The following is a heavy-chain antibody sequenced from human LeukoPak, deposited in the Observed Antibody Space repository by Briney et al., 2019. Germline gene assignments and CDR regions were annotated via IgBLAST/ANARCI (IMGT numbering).Heavy chain of an antibody. V-gene: IGHV3-30-3*01. J-gene: IGHJ6*02. CDR1: GFIFSNYA. CDR3: AREGLRYFDYYYYGMDV. Sequence: GGSLRLSCAASGFIFSNYAMHWVRQAPGKGLEWVTVISYDGSNKYYADSVKGRFTISRDTSKNTPHLQMNSLRAEDTAVYFCAREGLRYFDYYYYGMDVWGQGTTVTVSS. D-gene: IGHD3-9*01. CDR2: ISYDGSNK.